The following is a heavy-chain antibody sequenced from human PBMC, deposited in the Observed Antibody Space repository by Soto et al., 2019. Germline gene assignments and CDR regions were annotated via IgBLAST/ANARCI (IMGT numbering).Heavy chain of an antibody. V-gene: IGHV4-34*01. J-gene: IGHJ4*02. CDR3: AREGPATAGVDY. CDR2: INHSGST. Sequence: SETLSLTCAVYGGSFSGYYWSWIRQPPGKGLEWIGEINHSGSTNYNPSLKSRVTISVDTSKNQFSLKLSSVTAADTAVYYCAREGPATAGVDYWGQGTLVTVSS. D-gene: IGHD2-2*01. CDR1: GGSFSGYY.